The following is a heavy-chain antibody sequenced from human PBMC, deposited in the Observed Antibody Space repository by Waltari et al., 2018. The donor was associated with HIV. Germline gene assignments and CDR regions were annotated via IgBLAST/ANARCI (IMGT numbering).Heavy chain of an antibody. V-gene: IGHV3-48*01. J-gene: IGHJ4*02. CDR3: VRPATVTSDGFDY. Sequence: EMQLVESGGGLVQPGGSLRLSCAASGFTFSDFTMNWVRQAPGKGLEWVSYIDSSSRVVHYSDSVKGRFTISRDNAKRSLFLQMNSLRAEDTALYYCVRPATVTSDGFDYWGQGTLVTVSS. CDR1: GFTFSDFT. CDR2: IDSSSRVV. D-gene: IGHD4-17*01.